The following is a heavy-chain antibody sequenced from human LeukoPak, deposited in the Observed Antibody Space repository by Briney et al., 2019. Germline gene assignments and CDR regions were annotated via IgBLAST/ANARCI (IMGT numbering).Heavy chain of an antibody. Sequence: PGVSLRLFCAASGFTFSNYEMNWARHARGKGLEWVSTITGSGEYTYYADSVKGRFTISRDNSKNTLFLRVNSLRAEDTAVYFCAKQSLYDSRGHVHYWRQGALVTVCS. D-gene: IGHD3-22*01. CDR3: AKQSLYDSRGHVHY. CDR1: GFTFSNYE. J-gene: IGHJ4*02. CDR2: ITGSGEYT. V-gene: IGHV3-23*01.